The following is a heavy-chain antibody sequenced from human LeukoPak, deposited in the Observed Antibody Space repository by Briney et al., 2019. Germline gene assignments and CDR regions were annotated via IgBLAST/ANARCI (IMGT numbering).Heavy chain of an antibody. CDR2: INPNSGGT. CDR3: ARTYYYDSSGYYEYFQH. Sequence: VASVKVSCKASGYTFTAYYMHWVRQAPGQGLEWMGWINPNSGGTNYAQKFQGRVTMTRDTSISTAYMELSRLRSDDTAVYYCARTYYYDSSGYYEYFQHWGQGTLVTVSS. D-gene: IGHD3-22*01. J-gene: IGHJ1*01. V-gene: IGHV1-2*02. CDR1: GYTFTAYY.